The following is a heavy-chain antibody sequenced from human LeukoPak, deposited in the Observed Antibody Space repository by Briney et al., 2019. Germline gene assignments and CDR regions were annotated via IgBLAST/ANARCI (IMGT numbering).Heavy chain of an antibody. CDR3: ARGWSGDYFDY. D-gene: IGHD3-10*01. V-gene: IGHV3-7*01. CDR1: GFSFSSYW. CDR2: IKQDGSDK. J-gene: IGHJ4*02. Sequence: GGSLRLSCAASGFSFSSYWMSWVRQAPGKGLEWVANIKQDGSDKKYVDSVKGRFTISRDNAKKSLYLQMNSLRAEDTAMYYCARGWSGDYFDYWGQGTLVTVSS.